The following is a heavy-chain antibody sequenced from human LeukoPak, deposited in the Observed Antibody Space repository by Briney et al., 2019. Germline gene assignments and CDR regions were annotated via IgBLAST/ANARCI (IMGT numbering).Heavy chain of an antibody. J-gene: IGHJ4*02. D-gene: IGHD3-3*01. CDR3: AKWDYDFWSGYRTNDY. V-gene: IGHV4-34*01. CDR2: INHSGST. Sequence: PSETLSLTCAVYGGSFRGYYWSWIRQPPGKGLEWIGEINHSGSTNYNPSLKSRVTISVDTSKNQFSLKLSSVTAADTAVYYCAKWDYDFWSGYRTNDYWGQGTLVTVSS. CDR1: GGSFRGYY.